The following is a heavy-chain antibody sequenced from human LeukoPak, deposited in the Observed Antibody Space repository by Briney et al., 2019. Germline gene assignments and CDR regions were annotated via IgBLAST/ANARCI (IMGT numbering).Heavy chain of an antibody. CDR1: GGSISSHY. J-gene: IGHJ5*02. Sequence: SETLSLACTVSGGSISSHYWSWIRQPPGKGLEWVGYICYSGSTNYNPSLKSRVTISVDTSKNQFSLKLSSVTAADTAVYYCAKVEVLRFLEWFEGWFDPWGQGTLVTVSS. V-gene: IGHV4-59*11. CDR2: ICYSGST. CDR3: AKVEVLRFLEWFEGWFDP. D-gene: IGHD3-3*01.